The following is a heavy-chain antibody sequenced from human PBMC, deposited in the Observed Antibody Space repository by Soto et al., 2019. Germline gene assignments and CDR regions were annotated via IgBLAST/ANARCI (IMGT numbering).Heavy chain of an antibody. CDR2: INQDGGDK. CDR1: GLTLSRYW. CDR3: ARGHYGMED. J-gene: IGHJ6*02. V-gene: IGHV3-7*05. Sequence: PGGSLRLSCAVSGLTLSRYWMSWVRQAPGKGLEWVGNINQDGGDKNYLAAVKGRFTVSRDNAKNSLYLKMNGRRVEDTAVYFCARGHYGMEDWGQGTTVTVSS.